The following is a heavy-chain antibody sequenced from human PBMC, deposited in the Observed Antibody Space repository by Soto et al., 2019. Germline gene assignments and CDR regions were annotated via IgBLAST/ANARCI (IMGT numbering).Heavy chain of an antibody. CDR3: ARGCSGGSCYYYYYGLDV. D-gene: IGHD2-15*01. V-gene: IGHV1-69*13. J-gene: IGHJ6*02. CDR2: IIPIFGTA. Sequence: SVKVSCKASGGTFSSYAISWVRQAPGQGLEWMGGIIPIFGTANYAQKFQGRVTITADESTSTAYMELSSLRSEDTAVYYCARGCSGGSCYYYYYGLDVWGQGTTVTVSS. CDR1: GGTFSSYA.